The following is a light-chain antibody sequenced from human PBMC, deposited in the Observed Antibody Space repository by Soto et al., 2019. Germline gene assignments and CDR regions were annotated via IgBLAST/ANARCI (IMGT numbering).Light chain of an antibody. CDR1: QSIATH. J-gene: IGKJ1*01. V-gene: IGKV1-39*01. CDR2: EAS. Sequence: DIRMTQSPSSLSASVGARVTITCRASQSIATHLNWYQQHPGKAPNALIYEASNLQSGVPSRFSGSGSGTDFTLTISGLQPDDSATYYCHQTYSPPDTFGQGTKVEIK. CDR3: HQTYSPPDT.